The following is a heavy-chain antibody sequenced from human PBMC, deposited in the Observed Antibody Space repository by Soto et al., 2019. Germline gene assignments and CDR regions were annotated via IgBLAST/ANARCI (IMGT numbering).Heavy chain of an antibody. J-gene: IGHJ4*02. CDR2: IRDSDGRT. Sequence: GGSLRLSCAASGFTFSSSAMSWVRQAPGKGLEWVSAIRDSDGRTYYADSVKGRFTISRDNSRHTLYLQMNSLRAEDTAIYYCAKALGRDFSDFDSWGQGTQVTVSS. CDR3: AKALGRDFSDFDS. V-gene: IGHV3-23*01. D-gene: IGHD3-10*01. CDR1: GFTFSSSA.